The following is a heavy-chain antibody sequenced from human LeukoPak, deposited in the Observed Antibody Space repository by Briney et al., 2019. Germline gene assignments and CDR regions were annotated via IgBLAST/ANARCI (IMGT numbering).Heavy chain of an antibody. CDR1: GFTFSSSW. CDR2: INTDGSTT. CDR3: ARVVTSNFDY. V-gene: IGHV3-74*01. J-gene: IGHJ4*02. Sequence: PGGSLRLSCAASGFTFSSSWMHWVRQAPGEGLVWVSRINTDGSTTTYADSVKGRFTIPRDNAENTLYLQMNSLRVEDTAVYYCARVVTSNFDYWGQGTLVTVSS. D-gene: IGHD5-18*01.